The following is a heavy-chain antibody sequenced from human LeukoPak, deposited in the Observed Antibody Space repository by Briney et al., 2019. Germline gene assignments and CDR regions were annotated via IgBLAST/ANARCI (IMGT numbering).Heavy chain of an antibody. Sequence: PSQTLSLTCTVSGGSISSSSYYWSWIRQPPGKGLEWIGEINHSGSTNYNPSLKSRVTISVDTSKNQFSLKLSSVTAADTAVYYCARGMNFDYWGQGTLVTVSS. CDR3: ARGMNFDY. J-gene: IGHJ4*02. CDR1: GGSISSSSYY. CDR2: INHSGST. D-gene: IGHD2-8*01. V-gene: IGHV4-39*07.